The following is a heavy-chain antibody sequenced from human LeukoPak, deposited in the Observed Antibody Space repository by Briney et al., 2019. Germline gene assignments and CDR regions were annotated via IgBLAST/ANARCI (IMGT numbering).Heavy chain of an antibody. CDR3: ARDGGYGDYDPRLRVYYYYGMDV. Sequence: GRSLRLSCEASGFTFSSYAMHWVRQAPGKGLEWVAVISYDGSNKYYADSVKGRFTISRDNSKNTLYLQMNSLRAKDTAVYYCARDGGYGDYDPRLRVYYYYGMDVWGQETTVTVSS. CDR1: GFTFSSYA. J-gene: IGHJ6*02. V-gene: IGHV3-30*04. CDR2: ISYDGSNK. D-gene: IGHD4-17*01.